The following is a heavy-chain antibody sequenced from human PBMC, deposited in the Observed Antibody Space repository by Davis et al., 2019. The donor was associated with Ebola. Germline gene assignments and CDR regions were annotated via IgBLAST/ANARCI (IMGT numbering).Heavy chain of an antibody. J-gene: IGHJ5*02. D-gene: IGHD3-3*01. CDR1: GYTFTSYG. Sequence: ASVKVSCKASGYTFTSYGISWVRQAPGQGLEWMGWISAYNGNTNYAQKLQGRVTMTTDTSTSTAYMELRSLRSDDTAVYYCASEGGVVITHNWFDPWGQGTLVTVSS. CDR2: ISAYNGNT. V-gene: IGHV1-18*01. CDR3: ASEGGVVITHNWFDP.